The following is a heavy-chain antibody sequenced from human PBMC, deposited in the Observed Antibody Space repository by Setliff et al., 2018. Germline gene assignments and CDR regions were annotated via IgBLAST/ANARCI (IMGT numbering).Heavy chain of an antibody. D-gene: IGHD6-19*01. CDR2: ISPYTGNA. V-gene: IGHV1-18*01. Sequence: ASVKVSCKASGYPFTDYGVTWVRQAPGQGLEWVGWISPYTGNAYYAPKFQGRVSLTTDTSTTTAYMELSSLRVEDTAIYYCARGKMDVVALAGKYCVMDVWGQGTTVTVSS. J-gene: IGHJ6*02. CDR1: GYPFTDYG. CDR3: ARGKMDVVALAGKYCVMDV.